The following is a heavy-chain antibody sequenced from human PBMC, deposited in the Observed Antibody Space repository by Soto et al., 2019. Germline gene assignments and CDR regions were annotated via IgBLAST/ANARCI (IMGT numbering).Heavy chain of an antibody. CDR2: INHSGST. CDR1: GGSFSGYY. V-gene: IGHV4-34*01. J-gene: IGHJ4*02. Sequence: SETLSLTCAVYGGSFSGYYWSWIGQPPGKGLEWIGEINHSGSTNYNPSLKSRVTISVDTSKNQFSLKLSSVTAADTAVYYCARETNLQLWSYFDYWGQGTLVTVFS. D-gene: IGHD5-18*01. CDR3: ARETNLQLWSYFDY.